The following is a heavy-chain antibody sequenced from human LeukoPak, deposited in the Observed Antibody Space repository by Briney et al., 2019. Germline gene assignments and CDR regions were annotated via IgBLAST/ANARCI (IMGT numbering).Heavy chain of an antibody. J-gene: IGHJ4*02. Sequence: ASVKVSCKASGYTFTSYGISWVRQAPGQGLEWMGWISAYNGNTNYAQKLQGRVTMTTDTSTSTAYMELRSLRSDDTAVYYCARVSQYPRYCSSTSCYSLDYWGQGTLVTVSS. D-gene: IGHD2-2*02. CDR1: GYTFTSYG. V-gene: IGHV1-18*01. CDR3: ARVSQYPRYCSSTSCYSLDY. CDR2: ISAYNGNT.